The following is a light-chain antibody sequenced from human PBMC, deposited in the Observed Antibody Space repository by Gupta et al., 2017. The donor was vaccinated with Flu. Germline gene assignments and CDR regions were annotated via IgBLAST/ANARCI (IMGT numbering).Light chain of an antibody. J-gene: IGLJ2*01. V-gene: IGLV3-19*01. Sequence: SSELTQDPAVSVALGQTVRITCQGDSPRSYYASWYQQKPGQAPVLVIYGKNNRPSGIPDRFSGSSSGNTASLTITGAQAEDEADYYCNSRDSSGNHVVFGGGIKLTVL. CDR1: SPRSYY. CDR2: GKN. CDR3: NSRDSSGNHVV.